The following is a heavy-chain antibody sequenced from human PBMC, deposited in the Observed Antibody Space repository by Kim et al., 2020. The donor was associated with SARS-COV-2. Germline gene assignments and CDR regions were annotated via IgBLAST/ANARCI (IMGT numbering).Heavy chain of an antibody. V-gene: IGHV3-30*02. D-gene: IGHD6-19*01. CDR3: AKEGGSGWSIETYYFDY. J-gene: IGHJ4*02. Sequence: VKGRFTISRDNSKTTLYLQMNSLRAEDTAVYYCAKEGGSGWSIETYYFDYWGQGTLVTVSS.